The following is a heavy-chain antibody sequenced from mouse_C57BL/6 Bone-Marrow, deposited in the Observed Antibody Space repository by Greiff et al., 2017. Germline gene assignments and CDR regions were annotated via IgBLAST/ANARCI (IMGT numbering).Heavy chain of an antibody. CDR3: AREGMYYGSYGPHYFDY. D-gene: IGHD2-1*01. CDR2: IYPGDGDT. CDR1: GYAFSSFW. J-gene: IGHJ2*01. Sequence: QVQLQQSGPELVKPGASVKISCTASGYAFSSFWMNWVKQRPGQGLEWIGRIYPGDGDTNYNGKFKGKATLTADKSSSTAYMQLSSLTSEDSAVYFCAREGMYYGSYGPHYFDYWGQGTTLTVSS. V-gene: IGHV1-82*01.